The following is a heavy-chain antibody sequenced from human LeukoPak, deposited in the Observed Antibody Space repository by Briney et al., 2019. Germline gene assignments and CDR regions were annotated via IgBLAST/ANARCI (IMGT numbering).Heavy chain of an antibody. Sequence: PGGSLRLSCSASGFTFSSYAMHWVRQAPGKGLEYVSAISGYGGTTYYADSVKGRFTISRDNSKNTLYLQMNSLRAEDTAVYYCAKMVHTEQWLVPFDYWGQGTLVTVSS. CDR3: AKMVHTEQWLVPFDY. CDR2: ISGYGGTT. V-gene: IGHV3-64*04. CDR1: GFTFSSYA. J-gene: IGHJ4*02. D-gene: IGHD6-19*01.